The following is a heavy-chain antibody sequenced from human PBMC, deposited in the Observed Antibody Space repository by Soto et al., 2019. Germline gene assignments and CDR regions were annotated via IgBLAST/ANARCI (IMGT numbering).Heavy chain of an antibody. J-gene: IGHJ4*02. CDR1: GFKFSTYG. CDR2: IWFDGSIK. CDR3: ARDRRFLEWLDY. V-gene: IGHV3-33*01. D-gene: IGHD3-3*01. Sequence: QVQVVESGGGVVQPGRSLRLSCVASGFKFSTYGMHWVRQAPGKGLEWVAVIWFDGSIKYYGDSVKGRFTISRDNSKNTVYLQMTTLRVEDTAVYYCARDRRFLEWLDYWGQGTLVTVSS.